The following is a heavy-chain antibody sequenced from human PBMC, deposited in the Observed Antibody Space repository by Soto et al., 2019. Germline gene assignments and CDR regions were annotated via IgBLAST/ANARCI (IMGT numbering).Heavy chain of an antibody. CDR3: ARRVPGVWSGYYIPSWFDP. CDR2: IYYSGST. Sequence: PSETLSLTCTVSGGSISSGGYYWSWIRQHPGKGLEWIGYIYYSGSTYYNPSLKSRVTISVDTSKNQFSLKLSSVTAADTAVYYCARRVPGVWSGYYIPSWFDPWGQGTLVTVSS. CDR1: GGSISSGGYY. V-gene: IGHV4-31*03. D-gene: IGHD3-3*01. J-gene: IGHJ5*02.